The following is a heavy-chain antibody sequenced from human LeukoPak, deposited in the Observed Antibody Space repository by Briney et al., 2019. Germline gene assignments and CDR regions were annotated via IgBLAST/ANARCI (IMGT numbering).Heavy chain of an antibody. CDR1: GDTFTGYY. Sequence: GSAKVSCKASGDTFTGYYMHWVRQAPGQGREWMGWINPNSGGTNYARKFQGRVTMTRDTSISTAYMELSRPRSDDTPLYYCARTRGYGDFYLDSWGPGTPVTASS. CDR3: ARTRGYGDFYLDS. V-gene: IGHV1-2*02. CDR2: INPNSGGT. J-gene: IGHJ4*02. D-gene: IGHD4-17*01.